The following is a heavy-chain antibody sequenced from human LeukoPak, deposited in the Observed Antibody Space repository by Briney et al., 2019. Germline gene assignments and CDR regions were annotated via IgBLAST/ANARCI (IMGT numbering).Heavy chain of an antibody. V-gene: IGHV3-30*18. J-gene: IGHJ4*02. Sequence: HAGGSLRLSCAASGCTFSSYGMHWVRQAPGKGLEWVAVISYDGSNKYYADSVKGRFTISRDNSKNTLYLQMNSLRAEDTAVYYCAKDHYYGSGSFDYWGQGTLVTVSS. CDR1: GCTFSSYG. CDR2: ISYDGSNK. CDR3: AKDHYYGSGSFDY. D-gene: IGHD3-10*01.